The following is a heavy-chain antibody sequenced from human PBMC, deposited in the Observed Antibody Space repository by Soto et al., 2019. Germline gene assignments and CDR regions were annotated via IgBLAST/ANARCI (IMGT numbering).Heavy chain of an antibody. V-gene: IGHV2-70*01. CDR1: GFSLSTSGLC. CDR2: IDWDDDK. Sequence: SGPTLVNPTQTLRLTCTFSGFSLSTSGLCVSWIRQPPGKALEWLALIDWDDDKYYSTSLKTRLTISKDTSKNQVVLTMTNMDPVDTATYYCARISLHCSGGSCYDYWGQGTLVTVSS. D-gene: IGHD2-15*01. J-gene: IGHJ4*02. CDR3: ARISLHCSGGSCYDY.